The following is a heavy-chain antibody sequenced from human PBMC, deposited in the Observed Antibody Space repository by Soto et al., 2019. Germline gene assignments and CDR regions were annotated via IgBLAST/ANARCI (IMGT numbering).Heavy chain of an antibody. Sequence: SETLSLTCAVYGGSFSGYYWSWIRQPPGKGLEWIGEINHSGSTNYNPSLKSRVTISVDTSKNQFSLKLSSVTAADTAVYYCARTATVAVDYWGQGTLVTVSS. CDR1: GGSFSGYY. CDR2: INHSGST. J-gene: IGHJ4*02. V-gene: IGHV4-34*01. D-gene: IGHD4-4*01. CDR3: ARTATVAVDY.